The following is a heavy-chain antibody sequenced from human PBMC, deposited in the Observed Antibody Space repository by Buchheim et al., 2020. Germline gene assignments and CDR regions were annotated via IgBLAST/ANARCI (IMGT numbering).Heavy chain of an antibody. D-gene: IGHD4-11*01. Sequence: EVQLVDSGGGLVQPGESLRLSCAASGFSFSGYAMSWVRQAPGKGLEWVSSIRGSGATTFNADSVKGRFTISRDNSKNMLYLQMNSLRAEDTAVYFCAKGSRGYTNYYFDYWGQGTL. CDR3: AKGSRGYTNYYFDY. V-gene: IGHV3-23*04. J-gene: IGHJ4*02. CDR1: GFSFSGYA. CDR2: IRGSGATT.